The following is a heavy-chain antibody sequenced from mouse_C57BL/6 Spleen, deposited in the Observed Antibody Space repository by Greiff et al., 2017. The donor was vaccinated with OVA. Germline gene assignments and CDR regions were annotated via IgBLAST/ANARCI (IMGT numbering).Heavy chain of an antibody. CDR1: GFNIKDDY. D-gene: IGHD2-5*01. J-gene: IGHJ1*03. CDR3: TTSNRYFDV. CDR2: IDPENGDT. V-gene: IGHV14-4*01. Sequence: EVKLMESGAELVRPGASVKLSCTASGFNIKDDYMHWVKQRPEQGLEWIGWIDPENGDTEYASKFQGKATITADTSSNTAYLQLSSLTSEDTAVYYCTTSNRYFDVWGTGTTVTVSS.